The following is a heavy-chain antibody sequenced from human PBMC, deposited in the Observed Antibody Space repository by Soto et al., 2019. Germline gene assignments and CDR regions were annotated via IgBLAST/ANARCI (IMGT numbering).Heavy chain of an antibody. CDR3: AQGTTMVRGLAFEI. V-gene: IGHV3-53*01. CDR1: GFTVSSNY. CDR2: IYSGGST. J-gene: IGHJ3*02. D-gene: IGHD3-10*01. Sequence: GGSLRLSCAAPGFTVSSNYMSWVRQAPGKGLEWDSVIYSGGSTYYADSVKARFTISRDNSKNTLYLQMNSLRAADTAVYYCAQGTTMVRGLAFEILGQGTMVTVSS.